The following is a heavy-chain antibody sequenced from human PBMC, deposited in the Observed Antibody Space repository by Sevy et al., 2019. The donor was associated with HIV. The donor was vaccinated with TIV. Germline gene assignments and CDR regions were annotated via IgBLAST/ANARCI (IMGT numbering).Heavy chain of an antibody. V-gene: IGHV4-59*01. D-gene: IGHD1-7*01. J-gene: IGHJ6*03. Sequence: SETLSLTCTVSGGSISSYYWSWIRQPPGKGLEWIGYIYYSGSTNYNPSLKSRVTISLDTSKNRFSLKLSSVTAADTAVYYCARGTPTSLGYYYYYMDVWGKGTTVTVSS. CDR1: GGSISSYY. CDR2: IYYSGST. CDR3: ARGTPTSLGYYYYYMDV.